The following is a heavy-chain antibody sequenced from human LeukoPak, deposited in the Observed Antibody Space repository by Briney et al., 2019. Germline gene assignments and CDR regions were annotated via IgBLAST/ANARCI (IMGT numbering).Heavy chain of an antibody. CDR2: IWYDGSNK. V-gene: IGHV3-33*01. CDR3: AREAVGPYAFDI. CDR1: GFTFSSYG. J-gene: IGHJ3*02. Sequence: GGSLRLSCAAYGFTFSSYGMHWVRQAPGKGLEWVAVIWYDGSNKYYADSVKGRFTISRDNSKNTLYLQMNSLRAEDTALYYCAREAVGPYAFDIWGQGTMVTVSS. D-gene: IGHD6-19*01.